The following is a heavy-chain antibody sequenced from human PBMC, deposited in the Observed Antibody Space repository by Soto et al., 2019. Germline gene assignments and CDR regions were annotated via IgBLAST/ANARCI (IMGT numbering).Heavy chain of an antibody. V-gene: IGHV2-70*01. CDR3: ARTDAGTSPYFYSGMDV. Sequence: SGPTLVNPTQTLTLTCTFSGFSLSTSGMCVSWIRQPPGKALEWLALIDWDDDKYYSTSLKTRLTISKDTSKHQVDLTMTNMNPVDTAAYYCARTDAGTSPYFYSGMDVWGQGTTVTVSS. J-gene: IGHJ6*02. CDR2: IDWDDDK. CDR1: GFSLSTSGMC. D-gene: IGHD1-26*01.